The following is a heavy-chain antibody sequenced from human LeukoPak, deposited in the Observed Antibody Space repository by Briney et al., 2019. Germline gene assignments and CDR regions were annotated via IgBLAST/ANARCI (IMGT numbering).Heavy chain of an antibody. Sequence: ASVKVSCKISGYSLSDLSIHWVREAPGEGLEWMGGFDSENNKMVYSQKFQGRVTMTEDTSADTAYMELRSLRSDDTAVYYCAREHGSGSFDYWGQGTLVTVSS. CDR2: FDSENNKM. CDR3: AREHGSGSFDY. V-gene: IGHV1-24*01. D-gene: IGHD3-10*01. CDR1: GYSLSDLS. J-gene: IGHJ4*02.